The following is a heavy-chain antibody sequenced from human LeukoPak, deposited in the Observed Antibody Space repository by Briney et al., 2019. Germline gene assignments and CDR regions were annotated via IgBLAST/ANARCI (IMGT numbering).Heavy chain of an antibody. J-gene: IGHJ5*02. V-gene: IGHV4-39*07. Sequence: PSETLSLTCTVSGGSISSSSYYWGWIRQPPGKGLEWIGSIYYSGSTYYKPSLKSRVTMSADTSKNQLSLKLSSVTAADTAVYYCARPYYYDSRIDPWGQGILVTVSS. D-gene: IGHD3-22*01. CDR3: ARPYYYDSRIDP. CDR2: IYYSGST. CDR1: GGSISSSSYY.